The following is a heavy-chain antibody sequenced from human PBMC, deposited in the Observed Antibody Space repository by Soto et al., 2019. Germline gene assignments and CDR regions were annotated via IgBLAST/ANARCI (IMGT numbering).Heavy chain of an antibody. V-gene: IGHV4-59*01. D-gene: IGHD3-22*01. CDR2: IYYSGST. CDR3: ARGANYYDSSGYLYYFDY. CDR1: GGSISSYY. Sequence: PSETLSLTCTVSGGSISSYYWSWIRQPPGKGLEWIGYIYYSGSTNYNPSLKSRVTISVDTSKNQFSLKLSSVTAADTAVYYCARGANYYDSSGYLYYFDYWGQGTLVTVS. J-gene: IGHJ4*02.